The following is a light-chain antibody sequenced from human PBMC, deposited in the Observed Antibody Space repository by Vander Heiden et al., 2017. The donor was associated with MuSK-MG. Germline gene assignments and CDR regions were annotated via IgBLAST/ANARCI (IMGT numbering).Light chain of an antibody. CDR2: LAS. V-gene: IGKV2-28*01. CDR1: QSLLHSNGHTY. Sequence: DIVMTQSPLSLPVTPGEPASISCRSSQSLLHSNGHTYLDWYLQKPGQSPQLLIYLASNRAPGVPDRFSGSGSGTDFTLKISRVEAEDVGVYFCRQAVQTPRTVGQGTKMEIK. J-gene: IGKJ2*01. CDR3: RQAVQTPRT.